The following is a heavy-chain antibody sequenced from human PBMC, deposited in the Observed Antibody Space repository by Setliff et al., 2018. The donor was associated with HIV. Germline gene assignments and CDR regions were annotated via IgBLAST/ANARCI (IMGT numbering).Heavy chain of an antibody. Sequence: PSETLSLTCTVSGGSISSYYWSWIRQPPGKGLEWIGYIYYSGTINYNPSLKSRVTISLDTSKNQFSLKLNSMTAADTAVYFCARKVGGDFDYWGQGTLVTVSS. V-gene: IGHV4-59*12. CDR2: IYYSGTI. CDR3: ARKVGGDFDY. J-gene: IGHJ4*02. D-gene: IGHD2-2*01. CDR1: GGSISSYY.